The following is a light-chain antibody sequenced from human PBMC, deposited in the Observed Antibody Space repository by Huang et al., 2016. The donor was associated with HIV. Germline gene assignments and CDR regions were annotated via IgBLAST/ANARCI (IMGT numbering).Light chain of an antibody. V-gene: IGKV3-11*01. CDR1: QTVSSY. CDR2: GPS. Sequence: EIVLTQSPATLSFSPGERATLTCRASQTVSSYLAWNQQNPGQAPRLLSYGPSNRATCVPARFSGSGSVTAFTLTISSLEPEYFAVYYCQLRSTWPGDTFGGGTKVEIK. CDR3: QLRSTWPGDT. J-gene: IGKJ4*01.